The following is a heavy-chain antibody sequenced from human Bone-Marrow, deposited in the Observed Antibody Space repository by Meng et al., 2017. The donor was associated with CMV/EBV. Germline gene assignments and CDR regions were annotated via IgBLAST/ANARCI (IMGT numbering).Heavy chain of an antibody. D-gene: IGHD2-2*02. CDR1: GYTFTGYY. J-gene: IGHJ6*02. CDR3: ARGCDIVVVPAAIEGYYYYGMNV. V-gene: IGHV1-2*02. CDR2: INPNSGGT. Sequence: ASVKVSCKASGYTFTGYYMHWVRQAPGQGLEWMGWINPNSGGTNYAQKFQGRVTMTRDTSISTAYMELSRLRSDDTAVYYCARGCDIVVVPAAIEGYYYYGMNVWGQGTTVTVPS.